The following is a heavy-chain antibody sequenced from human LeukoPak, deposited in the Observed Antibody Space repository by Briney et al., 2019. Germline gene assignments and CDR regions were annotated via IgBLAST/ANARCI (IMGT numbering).Heavy chain of an antibody. CDR3: ARAVADTEIDY. D-gene: IGHD6-19*01. J-gene: IGHJ4*02. CDR2: INAYNGNT. Sequence: GASVKVSCKASGYPFTIFVISWVRPTPGQGLEWMGWINAYNGNTHYAQKFQGRVTMTTDTSTSTAYMELRSLRSDDTAVYYCARAVADTEIDYWGQGTLVTVSS. V-gene: IGHV1-18*01. CDR1: GYPFTIFV.